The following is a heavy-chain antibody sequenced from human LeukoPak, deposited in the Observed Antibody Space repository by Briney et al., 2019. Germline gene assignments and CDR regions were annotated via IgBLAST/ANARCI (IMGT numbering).Heavy chain of an antibody. CDR1: GFTVSSYG. V-gene: IGHV3-30*02. CDR2: IRYDGSNK. J-gene: IGHJ4*02. Sequence: GGSLRLSCAASGFTVSSYGMRWVRQAPGKGLEWVAFIRYDGSNKYYADSVKGRFTISRDNSKNTLYLQMNSLRAEDTALYYCAKDQGPYSSWVECIDYWGQGTLVTVSS. D-gene: IGHD6-6*01. CDR3: AKDQGPYSSWVECIDY.